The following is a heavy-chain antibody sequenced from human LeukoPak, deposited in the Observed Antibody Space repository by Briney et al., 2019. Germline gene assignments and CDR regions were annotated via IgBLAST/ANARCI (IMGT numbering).Heavy chain of an antibody. CDR2: ISTHSGNT. CDR1: GYTFTNYG. CDR3: PRDPDLQYSSSPNFDH. Sequence: ASVKVSCKASGYTFTNYGITWVRQAPGQGLEWMGWISTHSGNTNSAEKLQGRVTMTTGTSTGTAYMEVRSLRSDDTAVYYCPRDPDLQYSSSPNFDHWGQGTLVTVSS. V-gene: IGHV1-18*01. J-gene: IGHJ4*02. D-gene: IGHD6-13*01.